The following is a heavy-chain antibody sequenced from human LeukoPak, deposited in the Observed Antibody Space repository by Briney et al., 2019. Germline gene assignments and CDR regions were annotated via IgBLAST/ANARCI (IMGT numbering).Heavy chain of an antibody. Sequence: GESLKISCKGSGYSFGDSWIGWVRQMPGKGLEWMGIIYPGDSDTRYSPSFQGQVTISADKSIGTTYLQWSSLKATDTAMYYCARQYGRPFDYWGQGTLVTVSS. CDR3: ARQYGRPFDY. V-gene: IGHV5-51*01. CDR1: GYSFGDSW. CDR2: IYPGDSDT. D-gene: IGHD3-10*01. J-gene: IGHJ4*02.